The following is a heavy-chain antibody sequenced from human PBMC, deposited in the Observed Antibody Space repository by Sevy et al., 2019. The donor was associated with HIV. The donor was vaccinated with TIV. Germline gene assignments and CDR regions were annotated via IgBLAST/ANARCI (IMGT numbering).Heavy chain of an antibody. CDR1: RLTFSSSS. D-gene: IGHD3-3*01. CDR2: ISSSRTTI. Sequence: GGSLRLSCAASRLTFSSSSVNWVRQAPGKGLEWVSYISSSRTTIYSADFVKGRFTISRDNAKNSLYLQMNSLRYEDTAVYYCARGFMGADYYYGMDVWGQGTTVTVSS. V-gene: IGHV3-48*02. CDR3: ARGFMGADYYYGMDV. J-gene: IGHJ6*02.